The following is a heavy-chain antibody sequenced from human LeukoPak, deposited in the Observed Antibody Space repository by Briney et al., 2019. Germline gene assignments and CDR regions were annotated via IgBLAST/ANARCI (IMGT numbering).Heavy chain of an antibody. J-gene: IGHJ6*03. Sequence: SEILSLTCTVSGGSISSSSYYWGWIRQPPGKGLEWIGSIYYSGSTYYNPSLKSRVTISVDTSKNQFSLKLSSVTAADTAVYYCARGQLLYYDYYYYMDVWGKGTTVTVSS. D-gene: IGHD2-2*02. CDR3: ARGQLLYYDYYYYMDV. CDR2: IYYSGST. V-gene: IGHV4-39*07. CDR1: GGSISSSSYY.